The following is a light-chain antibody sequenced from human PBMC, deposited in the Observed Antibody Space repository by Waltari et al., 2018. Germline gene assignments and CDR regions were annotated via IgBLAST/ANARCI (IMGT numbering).Light chain of an antibody. Sequence: QSALTQPPSASGSPGQSVTIPCTGTNSDVGTYNYVPWFQPHPGRAPKLLIYEVNKRPSGVPDRFSGSKSDNRASLTVSGLQADDEAVYHCSSYAGSNTLVFGGGTKLTVL. CDR2: EVN. V-gene: IGLV2-8*01. CDR1: NSDVGTYNY. CDR3: SSYAGSNTLV. J-gene: IGLJ2*01.